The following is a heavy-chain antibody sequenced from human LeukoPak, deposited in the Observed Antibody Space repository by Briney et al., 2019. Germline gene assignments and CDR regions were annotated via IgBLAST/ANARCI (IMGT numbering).Heavy chain of an antibody. J-gene: IGHJ4*02. Sequence: GESLKISCMGSGYSFTSYWIGWVRQMPGKGLEWMGLIYPGDLHIRYNPSLQGQVTISADKSISTAYLQWSSLKASDTAMYYCARGPPGETTLDYWGQGTLVTVSS. D-gene: IGHD2-15*01. V-gene: IGHV5-51*01. CDR2: IYPGDLHI. CDR3: ARGPPGETTLDY. CDR1: GYSFTSYW.